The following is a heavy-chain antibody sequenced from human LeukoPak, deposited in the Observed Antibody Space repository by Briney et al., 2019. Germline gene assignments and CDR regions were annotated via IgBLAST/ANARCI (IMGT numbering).Heavy chain of an antibody. CDR1: GFTLSSYG. V-gene: IGHV3-33*01. Sequence: GRSPRLSCAASGFTLSSYGMHWVRQAPGKGLEWVAVIWYDGSNKYYADSVKGRFTISRDNSKNTLYLQMNSLRAEDTAVYYCAREAVSSPFDYWGQGTLVTVSS. J-gene: IGHJ4*02. CDR2: IWYDGSNK. D-gene: IGHD6-19*01. CDR3: AREAVSSPFDY.